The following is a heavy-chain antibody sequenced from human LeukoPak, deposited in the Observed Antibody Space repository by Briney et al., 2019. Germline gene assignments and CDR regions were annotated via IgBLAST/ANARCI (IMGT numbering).Heavy chain of an antibody. CDR1: GFTFSSYS. D-gene: IGHD3-22*01. J-gene: IGHJ5*02. V-gene: IGHV3-21*01. CDR2: ISSSSSYI. Sequence: GGSLRLSCAASGFTFSSYSMNWVRQAPGKGLEWVSSISSSSSYIYYADSVKGRFTISRDNAKNSLYLQMNSLRAEDTAVYYCARDLGRYDSSGYYPDPVAWGQGTLVTVSS. CDR3: ARDLGRYDSSGYYPDPVA.